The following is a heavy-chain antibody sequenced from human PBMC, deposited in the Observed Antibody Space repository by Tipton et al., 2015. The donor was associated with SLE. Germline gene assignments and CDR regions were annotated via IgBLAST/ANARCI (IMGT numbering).Heavy chain of an antibody. CDR2: IYHSGST. CDR1: GYSISSGYY. CDR3: ARDPAFGRVIPPPT. Sequence: TLSLTCAVSGYSISSGYYWGWIRQPPGKGMEWIGSIYHSGSTYYNPSLKSGVTISVDTSKNQFSLKLSSVTAADTAVYYCARDPAFGRVIPPPTWGQGTMVTVSS. D-gene: IGHD3-16*02. V-gene: IGHV4-38-2*02. J-gene: IGHJ3*01.